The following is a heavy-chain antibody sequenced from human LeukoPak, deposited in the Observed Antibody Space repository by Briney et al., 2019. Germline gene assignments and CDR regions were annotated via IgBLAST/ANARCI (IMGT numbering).Heavy chain of an antibody. Sequence: SVKVSCKASGGTFSSYAISWVRQAPGQGLEWMGGIIPIFGTANYAQKFQGRVTITADKSTSTAYMELSSLRSEDTAVYYCARALYGSGSLYYYYYYMDVWGKGTTVTVSS. CDR2: IIPIFGTA. CDR3: ARALYGSGSLYYYYYYMDV. J-gene: IGHJ6*03. V-gene: IGHV1-69*06. D-gene: IGHD3-10*01. CDR1: GGTFSSYA.